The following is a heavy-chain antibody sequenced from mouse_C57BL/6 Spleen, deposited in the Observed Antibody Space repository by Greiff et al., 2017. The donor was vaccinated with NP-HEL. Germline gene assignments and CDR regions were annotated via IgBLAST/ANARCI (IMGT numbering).Heavy chain of an antibody. CDR1: GYTFTSYW. V-gene: IGHV1-64*01. CDR3: ARGVITTVAYAMDY. D-gene: IGHD1-1*01. J-gene: IGHJ4*01. CDR2: IHPNSGST. Sequence: VQLQQPGAELVKPGASVKLSCKASGYTFTSYWMHWVKQRPGQGLEWIGMIHPNSGSTNYNEKFKSKATLTVDKSSSTAYMQLSSLTSEDSAVYYCARGVITTVAYAMDYWGQGTSVTVSS.